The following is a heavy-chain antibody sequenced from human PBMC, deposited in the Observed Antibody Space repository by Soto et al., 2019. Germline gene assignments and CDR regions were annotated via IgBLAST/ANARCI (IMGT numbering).Heavy chain of an antibody. D-gene: IGHD2-2*01. CDR1: GFTFSSYS. V-gene: IGHV3-21*01. CDR2: ISSSSSYI. CDR3: ASLAVVVPAAIPYYYYGMDV. Sequence: GGSLRLSCAASGFTFSSYSMNWVRQAPGKGLEWVSSISSSSSYIYYADSVKGRFTISRDNAKNSLYLQMNSLRAEDTAVYYCASLAVVVPAAIPYYYYGMDVWGQGTTVTVSS. J-gene: IGHJ6*02.